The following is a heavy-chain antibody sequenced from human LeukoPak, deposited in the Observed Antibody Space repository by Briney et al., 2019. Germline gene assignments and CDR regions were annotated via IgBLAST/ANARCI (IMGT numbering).Heavy chain of an antibody. CDR2: ISSSSSYI. D-gene: IGHD1-14*01. CDR1: GFTFSSYS. Sequence: PGGSLRLSCAASGFTFSSYSMNWVRQAPGKGLEWVSSISSSSSYIYYADSVKGRFTISRDNAKNSLYLQMNSLRAEDTAVYYCARFVYPPERALDAFDIWGQGTMVTVSS. V-gene: IGHV3-21*01. CDR3: ARFVYPPERALDAFDI. J-gene: IGHJ3*02.